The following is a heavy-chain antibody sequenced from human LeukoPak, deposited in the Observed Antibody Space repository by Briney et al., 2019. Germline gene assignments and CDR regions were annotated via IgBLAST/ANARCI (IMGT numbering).Heavy chain of an antibody. CDR3: ARSHITMVRGVIIQPHFDY. CDR1: GGSISSGGYY. CDR2: IYYSGST. J-gene: IGHJ4*02. V-gene: IGHV4-31*03. Sequence: SETLSLTCTVSGGSISSGGYYWSWIRRHPGKGLEWIGYIYYSGSTYYNPSLKSRVTISVDTSKNQFSLKLSSVTAADTAVYYCARSHITMVRGVIIQPHFDYWGQGTLVTVSS. D-gene: IGHD3-10*01.